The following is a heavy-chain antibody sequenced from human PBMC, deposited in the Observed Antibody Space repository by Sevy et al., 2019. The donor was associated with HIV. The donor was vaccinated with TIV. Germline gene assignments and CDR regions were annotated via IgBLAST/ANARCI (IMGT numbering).Heavy chain of an antibody. J-gene: IGHJ4*02. CDR1: GFTFSYYN. Sequence: GGSLRLSCAASGFTFSYYNMNWVRPAPGKGLEWVSSISSVSSYVYHANSVKGRLTISRNKAKNSLYLQRNSLRTEDTAVYDCASPLHYYDSRRAYWGQGTQVTVSS. CDR3: ASPLHYYDSRRAY. D-gene: IGHD3-22*01. CDR2: ISSVSSYV. V-gene: IGHV3-21*01.